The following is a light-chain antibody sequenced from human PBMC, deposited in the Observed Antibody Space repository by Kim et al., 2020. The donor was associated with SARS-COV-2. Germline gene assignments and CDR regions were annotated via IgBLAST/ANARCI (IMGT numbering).Light chain of an antibody. V-gene: IGLV1-44*01. J-gene: IGLJ3*02. Sequence: QPVLTQPPSASGTPGQRVTISCSGTTLNIGRNTVRWYQQVPGAAPKLLIHSDTERPSGVPDRVSGSKSGTSASLAISGLQSEDEADYFCATWDDGLNGPVFGGGTQLTVL. CDR1: TLNIGRNT. CDR2: SDT. CDR3: ATWDDGLNGPV.